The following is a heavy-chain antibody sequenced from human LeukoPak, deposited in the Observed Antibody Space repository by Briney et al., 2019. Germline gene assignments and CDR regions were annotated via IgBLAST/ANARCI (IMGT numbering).Heavy chain of an antibody. Sequence: PGGSLRLSCAASGFTFSSYWMSWVRQAPGKGLEWVANIKQDGSEKYYVDSVKGRFTISRGNAKNSLYLQMNSLRAEDTAVYYCARPGAGATLLGAFDIWGQGTMVTVSS. CDR3: ARPGAGATLLGAFDI. V-gene: IGHV3-7*01. CDR1: GFTFSSYW. J-gene: IGHJ3*02. D-gene: IGHD1-26*01. CDR2: IKQDGSEK.